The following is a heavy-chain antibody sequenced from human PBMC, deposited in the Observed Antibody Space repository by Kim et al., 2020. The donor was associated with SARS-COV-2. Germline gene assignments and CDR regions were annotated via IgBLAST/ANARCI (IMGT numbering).Heavy chain of an antibody. V-gene: IGHV3-23*01. CDR3: ANFLIAAAAHY. D-gene: IGHD6-13*01. CDR2: ISGSGGST. J-gene: IGHJ4*02. Sequence: GGSLRLYCAASGFTFSSYAMSWVRQAPGKGLEWVSAISGSGGSTYYADSVKGRFTISRDNSKNTLYLQMNSLRAEDTAVYYCANFLIAAAAHYWGQGTLVPVST. CDR1: GFTFSSYA.